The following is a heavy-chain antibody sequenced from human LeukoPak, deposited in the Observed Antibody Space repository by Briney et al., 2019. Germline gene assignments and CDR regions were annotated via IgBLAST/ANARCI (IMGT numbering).Heavy chain of an antibody. Sequence: SETLSLTCIVSGGSISSYYWNWIRQPPGKGLEWIGLIYYSGSTNYNPSLKSRVTISVDTSKNQFSLRLSSVTAADTAVYYCARVDSGSYFRIDYWGQGTLVTVSS. J-gene: IGHJ4*02. CDR1: GGSISSYY. D-gene: IGHD1-26*01. CDR2: IYYSGST. CDR3: ARVDSGSYFRIDY. V-gene: IGHV4-59*01.